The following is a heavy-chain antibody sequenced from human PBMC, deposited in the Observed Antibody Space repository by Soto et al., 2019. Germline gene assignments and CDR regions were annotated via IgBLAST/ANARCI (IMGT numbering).Heavy chain of an antibody. Sequence: EVQLVESGGGLVQPGRSPRLSCAASGFTFDDYAMHWVRQAPGKGLEWVSGISWNSGSIGYADSVKGRFTISRDNAKNSLYLQMNSLRAEDTALYYCAKDITAIAAAGTSYFDLWGRGTLVTVSS. J-gene: IGHJ2*01. CDR1: GFTFDDYA. V-gene: IGHV3-9*01. CDR3: AKDITAIAAAGTSYFDL. CDR2: ISWNSGSI. D-gene: IGHD6-13*01.